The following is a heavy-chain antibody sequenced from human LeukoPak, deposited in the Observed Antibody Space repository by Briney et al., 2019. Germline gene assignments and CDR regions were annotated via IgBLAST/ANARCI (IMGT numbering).Heavy chain of an antibody. V-gene: IGHV4-38-2*02. D-gene: IGHD2-15*01. Sequence: SETLSLTCTVSDYCISSGYYWGWIRQPPWKGLEWTGSIFQSGHTYYSPSFKSRVTISVDTSNNRFSLSLSAVTAADTAIYYCARDTRTAQGFDYWGQGILVTVSS. CDR1: DYCISSGYY. J-gene: IGHJ4*02. CDR2: IFQSGHT. CDR3: ARDTRTAQGFDY.